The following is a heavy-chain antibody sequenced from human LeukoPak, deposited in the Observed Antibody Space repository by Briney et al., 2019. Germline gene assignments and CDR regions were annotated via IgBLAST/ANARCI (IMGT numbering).Heavy chain of an antibody. J-gene: IGHJ4*02. Sequence: GGSLRLSCAASGFTFDDYAMHWVRHAPGKGLEWVSLISGDGGSTYYADSVKGRFTISRDNSKNSLYLQMNSLRTEDTALYYCAPNWNDFDYWGQGTLVTVSS. CDR2: ISGDGGST. D-gene: IGHD1-1*01. CDR3: APNWNDFDY. CDR1: GFTFDDYA. V-gene: IGHV3-43*02.